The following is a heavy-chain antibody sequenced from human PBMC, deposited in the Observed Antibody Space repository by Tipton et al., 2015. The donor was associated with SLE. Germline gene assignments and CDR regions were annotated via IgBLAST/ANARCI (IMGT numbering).Heavy chain of an antibody. CDR1: GYSISSGYY. Sequence: TLSLTCAVSGYSISSGYYWGWIRQPPGKGLEWIGSIYYSGSTYYNPSLKSRVTMSVDTSKNQFSLKLSSVTAADTAVYYCARGGGYSGSWGQGTLVTVSS. D-gene: IGHD5-12*01. CDR3: ARGGGYSGS. CDR2: IYYSGST. J-gene: IGHJ4*02. V-gene: IGHV4-38-2*01.